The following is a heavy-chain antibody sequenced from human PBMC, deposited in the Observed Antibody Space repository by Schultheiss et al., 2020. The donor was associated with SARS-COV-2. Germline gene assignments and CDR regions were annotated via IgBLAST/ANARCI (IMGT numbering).Heavy chain of an antibody. J-gene: IGHJ6*02. CDR1: GFTFSSYS. Sequence: GGSLRLSCAASGFTFSSYSMNWVRQAPGKGLEWVSYISSSSSTIYYADSVKGRFTISRDNAKNSLYLQMNSLRAEDTAVYYCARVLRPAVVWPYYYYYGMDVWGQGTTVTVSS. V-gene: IGHV3-48*01. CDR3: ARVLRPAVVWPYYYYYGMDV. CDR2: ISSSSSTI. D-gene: IGHD2-2*01.